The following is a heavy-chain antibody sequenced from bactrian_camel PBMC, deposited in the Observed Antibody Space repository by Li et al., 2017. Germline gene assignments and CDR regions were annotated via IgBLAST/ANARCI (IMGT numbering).Heavy chain of an antibody. D-gene: IGHD2*01. CDR3: AANFLALAKTSGGCYEGPYNY. CDR2: ISMDGST. J-gene: IGHJ4*01. V-gene: IGHV3S10*01. CDR1: GFTFMNYY. Sequence: VQLVESGGGLVQPGGSLRLSCTASGFTFMNYYMSWVRQAPGKGLEWVSTISMDGSTYYGDSVKGRFTISKDNAKNTLDLQMNSLKPEDTAVYTCAANFLALAKTSGGCYEGPYNYQGQGTQVTVS.